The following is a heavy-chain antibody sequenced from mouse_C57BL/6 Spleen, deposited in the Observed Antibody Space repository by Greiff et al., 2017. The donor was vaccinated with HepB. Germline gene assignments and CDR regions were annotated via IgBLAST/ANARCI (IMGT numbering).Heavy chain of an antibody. Sequence: QVQLQQPGAELVKPGASVKLSCKASGYTFTSYWMQWVKQRPGQGLEWIGEIDPSDSYTNYNQKFKGKATLTVDTSSSTAYMQLSSLTSEDSAVYYCARRSNWGYYFDYWGQGTTLTVSS. CDR1: GYTFTSYW. V-gene: IGHV1-50*01. CDR2: IDPSDSYT. J-gene: IGHJ2*01. CDR3: ARRSNWGYYFDY. D-gene: IGHD4-1*01.